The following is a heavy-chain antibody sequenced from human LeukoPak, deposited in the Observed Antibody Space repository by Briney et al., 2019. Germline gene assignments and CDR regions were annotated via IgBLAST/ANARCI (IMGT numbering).Heavy chain of an antibody. D-gene: IGHD2/OR15-2a*01. CDR1: GFTFSSYS. J-gene: IGHJ4*02. V-gene: IGHV3-48*01. CDR2: ISSSSSTI. CDR3: ARLSRQQILEYYFGY. Sequence: PGGSLRLSCAASGFTFSSYSMNWVRQAPGKGLEWVSYISSSSSTIYYADSVKGRFTISRDNAKNSLYLQMNSLRAEDTAVYYCARLSRQQILEYYFGYWGQGTLVTVSS.